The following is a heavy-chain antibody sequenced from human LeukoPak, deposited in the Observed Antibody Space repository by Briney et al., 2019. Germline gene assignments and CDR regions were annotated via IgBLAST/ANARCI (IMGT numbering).Heavy chain of an antibody. CDR2: ISAYNGNT. CDR1: GYTFTSYG. V-gene: IGHV1-18*01. Sequence: ASVKVSCKASGYTFTSYGISWVRQAPGQGLEWMGWISAYNGNTNYAQKLQGRVTITRDTSASTAYMELSSLRSEDTAVYYCARDPSYGYPVDYWGQGTLVTVSS. CDR3: ARDPSYGYPVDY. D-gene: IGHD5-18*01. J-gene: IGHJ4*02.